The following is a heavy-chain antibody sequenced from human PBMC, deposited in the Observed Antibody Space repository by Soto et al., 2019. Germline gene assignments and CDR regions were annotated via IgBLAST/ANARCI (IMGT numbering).Heavy chain of an antibody. CDR2: INPSGGST. J-gene: IGHJ6*02. CDR3: ARDRNTMVRGAPWLGYYYYGMDV. V-gene: IGHV1-46*03. D-gene: IGHD3-10*01. Sequence: GASVKVSCKASGYTFTSYYMHWVRQAPGQGLEWMGIINPSGGSTSYAQKFQGRVTMTRDTSTSTVYMELSSLRSEDTAVYYCARDRNTMVRGAPWLGYYYYGMDVWGQGTTVTVSS. CDR1: GYTFTSYY.